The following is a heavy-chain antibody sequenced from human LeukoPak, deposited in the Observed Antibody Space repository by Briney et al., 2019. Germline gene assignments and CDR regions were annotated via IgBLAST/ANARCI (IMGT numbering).Heavy chain of an antibody. J-gene: IGHJ4*02. CDR3: ASSAELRNLRPFDY. D-gene: IGHD1-26*01. CDR2: ISYDGSNK. Sequence: GGSLRLSCAASGFTFSSYAMHWVRQAPGKGLEWVAVISYDGSNKYYAGSVKGRFTISRDNSKNTLYLQMNSLRAEDTAVYYCASSAELRNLRPFDYWGQGTLVTVSS. V-gene: IGHV3-30-3*01. CDR1: GFTFSSYA.